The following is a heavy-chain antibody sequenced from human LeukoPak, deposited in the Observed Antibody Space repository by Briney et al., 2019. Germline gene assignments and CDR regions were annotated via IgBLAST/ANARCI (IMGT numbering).Heavy chain of an antibody. CDR1: GFTFSSYW. CDR2: IKQDGSEK. J-gene: IGHJ4*02. Sequence: GGSLRLSCAASGFTFSSYWMSWVRQARGKGLEWVANIKQDGSEKYYVDSVKGRFTISRDNAKNSLYLQMNSLRAEDTAVYYCARQLYSSSWFDDYWGQGTLVTVSS. V-gene: IGHV3-7*02. D-gene: IGHD6-13*01. CDR3: ARQLYSSSWFDDY.